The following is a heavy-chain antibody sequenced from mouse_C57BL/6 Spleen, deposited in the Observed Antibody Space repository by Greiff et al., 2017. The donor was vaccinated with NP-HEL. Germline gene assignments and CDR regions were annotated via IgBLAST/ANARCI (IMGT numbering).Heavy chain of an antibody. CDR1: GYTFTSYG. CDR2: IYPRSGNT. Sequence: QVQLQQSGAELARPGASVKLSCKASGYTFTSYGISWVKQRTGQGLEWIGEIYPRSGNTYYNEKFKGKATLTADKSSSTAYMELRSLTSEDSAVYFCARTGYYGSSYHYYAMDYWGQGTSVTVSS. CDR3: ARTGYYGSSYHYYAMDY. V-gene: IGHV1-81*01. D-gene: IGHD1-1*01. J-gene: IGHJ4*01.